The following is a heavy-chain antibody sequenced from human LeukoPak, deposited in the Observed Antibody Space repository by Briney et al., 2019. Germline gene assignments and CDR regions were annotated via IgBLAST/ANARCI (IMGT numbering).Heavy chain of an antibody. D-gene: IGHD3-10*01. CDR2: NNQIATT. V-gene: IGHV4-34*01. J-gene: IGHJ4*01. Sequence: SETLSLTCGLSGGPLSDLLWRWTRQPPGRGLELLGQNNQIATTNYNPSLKSRVSMSVDRSKNQCSLRMSSAAAADRAVYYFARGRTGSTNYDYWG. CDR3: ARGRTGSTNYDY. CDR1: GGPLSDLL.